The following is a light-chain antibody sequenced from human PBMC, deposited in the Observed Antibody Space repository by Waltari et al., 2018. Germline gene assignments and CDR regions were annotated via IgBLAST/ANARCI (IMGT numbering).Light chain of an antibody. V-gene: IGKV3-11*01. CDR1: QSVSSY. CDR3: QQRSNWPMYT. Sequence: EIVLTQSPATLSLSPGERATLSCRASQSVSSYLAWYQKKPGQAPRLLIYDASNRATGIPAMFSGSGSGTDFTLTISSLEPEDFAVYYCQQRSNWPMYTFGQGTKLEIK. CDR2: DAS. J-gene: IGKJ2*01.